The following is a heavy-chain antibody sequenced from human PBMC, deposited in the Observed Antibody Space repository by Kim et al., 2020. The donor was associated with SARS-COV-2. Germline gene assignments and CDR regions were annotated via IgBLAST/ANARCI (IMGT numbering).Heavy chain of an antibody. CDR3: AKEGGH. D-gene: IGHD3-16*01. J-gene: IGHJ4*02. CDR2: INRSGGGT. Sequence: ASVKVSCKASGFTFTFYSMHWVRQAHGQGLEWMGMINRSGGGTNYAQKFQGRVTMTGDTSTNTVYMELSSLRSDDTAVYYCAKEGGHWGQGTLVTVSS. V-gene: IGHV1-46*01. CDR1: GFTFTFYS.